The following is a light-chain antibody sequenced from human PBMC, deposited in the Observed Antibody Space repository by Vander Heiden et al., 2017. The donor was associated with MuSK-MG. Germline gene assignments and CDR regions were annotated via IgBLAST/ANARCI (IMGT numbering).Light chain of an antibody. Sequence: IQMTQFTSFASASVGDRVTITCRASQGISSWLTWYQQKPGRAPKLLIYAASSLQSGVPSRVSGSGSGTDFTLTITSLQPEDFATYYCQQANSFPITFGQGTRLEIK. CDR1: QGISSW. CDR2: AAS. J-gene: IGKJ5*01. CDR3: QQANSFPIT. V-gene: IGKV1-12*01.